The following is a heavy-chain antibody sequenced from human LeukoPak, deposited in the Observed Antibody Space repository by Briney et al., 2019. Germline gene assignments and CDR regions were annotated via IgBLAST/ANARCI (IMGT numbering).Heavy chain of an antibody. CDR3: ARGLPSYGDYVDYYFYMDV. Sequence: SETLSLTCTVSGDSISGFYWSWIRQPGGKGLQWIGRISTSGSTNYNPSRMSRVTMSVDRSTNEFSLTVRSVTAADTALYYCARGLPSYGDYVDYYFYMDVWGKGTTVTVSS. J-gene: IGHJ6*03. CDR1: GDSISGFY. D-gene: IGHD4-17*01. V-gene: IGHV4-4*07. CDR2: ISTSGST.